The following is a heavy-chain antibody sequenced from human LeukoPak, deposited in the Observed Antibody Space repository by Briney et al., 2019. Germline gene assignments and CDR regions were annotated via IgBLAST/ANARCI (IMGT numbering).Heavy chain of an antibody. D-gene: IGHD2/OR15-2a*01. J-gene: IGHJ6*02. CDR2: IYYSGST. CDR1: GGSISSSSYY. Sequence: SETLSLTCTVSGGSISSSSYYWGWIRQPPGKGLEWIGSIYYSGSTYYNPSLKSRVTISVDTSKNQFSLKLSSVTAADTAVYYCARDLSHGMDVWGQGTTVTVSS. CDR3: ARDLSHGMDV. V-gene: IGHV4-39*07.